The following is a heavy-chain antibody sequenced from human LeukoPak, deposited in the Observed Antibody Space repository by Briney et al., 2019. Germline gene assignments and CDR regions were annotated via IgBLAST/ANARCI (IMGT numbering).Heavy chain of an antibody. D-gene: IGHD3-22*01. CDR2: IYPGESDT. J-gene: IGHJ4*02. Sequence: NPGESLKISCKGSANSFVGYWIGWVRQLPGKGLEWMGVIYPGESDTRYSPSFQGQVTISADKSISTAYLQWSSLKASDTAIYYCARSGPYRYDSSGFYLPYWGQGTLVTVSS. CDR1: ANSFVGYW. V-gene: IGHV5-51*01. CDR3: ARSGPYRYDSSGFYLPY.